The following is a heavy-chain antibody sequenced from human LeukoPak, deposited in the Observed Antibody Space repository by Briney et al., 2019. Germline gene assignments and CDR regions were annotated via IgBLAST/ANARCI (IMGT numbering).Heavy chain of an antibody. J-gene: IGHJ5*02. V-gene: IGHV1-3*01. D-gene: IGHD3-10*01. CDR3: ARSNMVRGVISFDP. Sequence: ASVKVSFKASGYTFTSYAMHWVRQAPGQRLEWMGWINAGNGNTKYSQKFQGRVTITRDTSTSTAYMELSSLRSEDTAVYYCARSNMVRGVISFDPWGQGTLVTVSS. CDR1: GYTFTSYA. CDR2: INAGNGNT.